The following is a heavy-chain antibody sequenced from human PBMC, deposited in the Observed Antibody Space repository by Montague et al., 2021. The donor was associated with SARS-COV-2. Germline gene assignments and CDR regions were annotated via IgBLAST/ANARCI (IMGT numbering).Heavy chain of an antibody. CDR1: GHSISPDNW. CDR2: ISHTGST. Sequence: SETLSLTCVVYGHSISPDNWGPCVRLPPGKGLAWVGEISHTGSTKYKPSLKSRVSMSVDQSWNQFSLRLTSVTAADTAIYYCARKGSGRSDLAYWGQGTLVTVSS. D-gene: IGHD1-26*01. V-gene: IGHV4-4*02. J-gene: IGHJ4*02. CDR3: ARKGSGRSDLAY.